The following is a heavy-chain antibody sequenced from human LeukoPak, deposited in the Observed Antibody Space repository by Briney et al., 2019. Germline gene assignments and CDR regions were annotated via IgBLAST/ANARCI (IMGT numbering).Heavy chain of an antibody. CDR1: GGSISSYY. CDR2: INHSGST. Sequence: SETLSLTCTVSGGSISSYYWSWIRQPPGKGLEWIGEINHSGSTNYNPSLKSRVTISVDTSKNQFSLKLSSVTAADTAVYYCARSGRYDFWSGYLYYGMDVWGQGTTVTVSS. J-gene: IGHJ6*02. D-gene: IGHD3-3*01. CDR3: ARSGRYDFWSGYLYYGMDV. V-gene: IGHV4-34*01.